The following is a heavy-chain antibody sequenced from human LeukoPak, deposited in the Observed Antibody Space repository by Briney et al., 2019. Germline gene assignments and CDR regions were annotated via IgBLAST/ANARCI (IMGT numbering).Heavy chain of an antibody. CDR3: VKDLSGRYTFDY. Sequence: GGSLRLSCSASGFTFSSYAMHWVRQAPGKGLEYVSGINDNGGRTHYGDSLKGRFTISRDKSKNTLYLQMSTLRAEDTAVYYCVKDLSGRYTFDYWGQGTLVTVSS. J-gene: IGHJ4*02. V-gene: IGHV3-64D*09. D-gene: IGHD1-26*01. CDR1: GFTFSSYA. CDR2: INDNGGRT.